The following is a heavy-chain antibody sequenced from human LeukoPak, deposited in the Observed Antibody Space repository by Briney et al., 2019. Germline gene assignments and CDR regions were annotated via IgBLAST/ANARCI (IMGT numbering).Heavy chain of an antibody. CDR3: AKRRGLELTYYYHMDV. CDR1: GGIIRDSGYY. D-gene: IGHD1-7*01. J-gene: IGHJ6*03. V-gene: IGHV4-39*01. CDR2: VFYSGRT. Sequence: SETLSLTCTVSGGIIRDSGYYWGWIRQPPGKGLEWIGTVFYSGRTYYNSSLQSRVTISVDTSKNQFSLRLSSVTAADTAIYYCAKRRGLELTYYYHMDVWGKGTTVTVSS.